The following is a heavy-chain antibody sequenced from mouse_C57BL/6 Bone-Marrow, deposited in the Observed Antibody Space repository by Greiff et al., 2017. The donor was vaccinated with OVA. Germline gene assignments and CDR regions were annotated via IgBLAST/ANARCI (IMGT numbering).Heavy chain of an antibody. CDR2: IYPGDGDT. CDR1: GYAFSSSW. CDR3: ARSTVGATGQVDY. D-gene: IGHD1-1*01. V-gene: IGHV1-82*01. Sequence: QVQLQRSGPELVKPGASVKISCKASGYAFSSSWMNWVKQRPGKGLEWIGRIYPGDGDTNYNGKFKGKATLTADKSSSTSYMHLSSLTSEDSAVYFCARSTVGATGQVDYWGQGTTLTVSS. J-gene: IGHJ2*01.